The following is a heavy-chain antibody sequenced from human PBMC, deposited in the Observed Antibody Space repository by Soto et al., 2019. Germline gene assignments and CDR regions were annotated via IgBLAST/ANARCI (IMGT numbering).Heavy chain of an antibody. Sequence: VASVKVSCKASGGTFSSYAISWVRQAPGQGLEWMGGIIPIFGTANYAQKFQGRVTITADKSTSTAYMELSSLRSEDTAVYYCARDAIVVVPAAISRNWIDPWRQGTLATVSS. CDR1: GGTFSSYA. D-gene: IGHD2-2*01. J-gene: IGHJ5*02. CDR3: ARDAIVVVPAAISRNWIDP. CDR2: IIPIFGTA. V-gene: IGHV1-69*06.